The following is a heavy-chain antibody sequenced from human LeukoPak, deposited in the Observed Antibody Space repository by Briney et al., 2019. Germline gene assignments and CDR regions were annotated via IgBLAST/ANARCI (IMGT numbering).Heavy chain of an antibody. CDR1: GFTFSSYA. CDR2: ISGSGGST. Sequence: GGSLRLSCAASGFTFSSYAMSWARQAPGKGLEWVSAISGSGGSTYYADSVKGRFTISRDNSKNTLYLQMNSLRAEDTTVYYCASSHCSGGSCYYYYYGMDVWGQGTTVTVSS. CDR3: ASSHCSGGSCYYYYYGMDV. J-gene: IGHJ6*02. D-gene: IGHD2-15*01. V-gene: IGHV3-23*01.